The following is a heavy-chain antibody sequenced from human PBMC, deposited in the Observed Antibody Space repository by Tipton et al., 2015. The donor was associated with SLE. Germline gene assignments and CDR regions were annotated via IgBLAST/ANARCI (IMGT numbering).Heavy chain of an antibody. D-gene: IGHD6-6*01. CDR2: IYYSGST. V-gene: IGHV4-39*07. CDR1: GGSISSSSYY. J-gene: IGHJ4*02. CDR3: ASYSSSYFDY. Sequence: TLSLTCTVSGGSISSSSYYWGWIRQPPGKGLEWIGSIYYSGSTYYNPSLKSRVTISLDTSKNQFSLKLSSVTAADTAVYYCASYSSSYFDYWGQGTLVTVSS.